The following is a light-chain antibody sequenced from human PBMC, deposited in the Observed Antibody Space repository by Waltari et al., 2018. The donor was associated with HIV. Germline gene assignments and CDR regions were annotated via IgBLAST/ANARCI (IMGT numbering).Light chain of an antibody. J-gene: IGLJ3*02. Sequence: QSVLTQPPSASATPGQWVTIPCSGCSSNIGRNYVYWYQQLPGTAPKLLIYRNNQRPSGVPDRFSGSKSGTSASLAISGLRSEDEADYYCAAWDDSLSGPGVFGGGTKLTVL. CDR1: SSNIGRNY. CDR2: RNN. V-gene: IGLV1-47*01. CDR3: AAWDDSLSGPGV.